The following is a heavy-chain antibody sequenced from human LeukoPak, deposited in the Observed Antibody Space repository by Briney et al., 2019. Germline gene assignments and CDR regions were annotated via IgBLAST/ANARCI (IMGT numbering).Heavy chain of an antibody. D-gene: IGHD3-16*01. V-gene: IGHV3-30*14. J-gene: IGHJ4*02. CDR2: ISYDGSNK. Sequence: GGSLRLSCAASGFTFSSYAMHWVRQAPGKGLEWVAVISYDGSNKYYADSVKGRFTISRDNSKNTLSLQMNSLSAEDTAIYYCARVGGGRYYFDSWGQGTLVTVSS. CDR3: ARVGGGRYYFDS. CDR1: GFTFSSYA.